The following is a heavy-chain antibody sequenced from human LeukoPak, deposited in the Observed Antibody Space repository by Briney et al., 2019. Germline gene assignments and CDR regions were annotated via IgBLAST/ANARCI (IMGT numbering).Heavy chain of an antibody. Sequence: GGSLRLSCAASGFTFSSYAMSWVRQAPGKGLEWVSAISGSGGSTYYADSVKGRFTISRDNSKNTLYLQMNSLRAGDTAVYYCAKGRRITIFGVVVDYWGQGTLVTVSS. V-gene: IGHV3-23*01. CDR2: ISGSGGST. D-gene: IGHD3-3*01. CDR1: GFTFSSYA. J-gene: IGHJ4*02. CDR3: AKGRRITIFGVVVDY.